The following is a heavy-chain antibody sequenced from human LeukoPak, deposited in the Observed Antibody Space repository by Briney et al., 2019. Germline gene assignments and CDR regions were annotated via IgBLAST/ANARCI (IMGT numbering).Heavy chain of an antibody. J-gene: IGHJ4*02. CDR1: GYTFTSYG. CDR2: ISAYNGNT. CDR3: ARVSAAGSMRGGSWNF. Sequence: ASVKVSCKASGYTFTSYGISWVRQAPGQGLEWMGWISAYNGNTNYAQKLQGRVTMTTDTSTSTAYMELRSLRSDDTAVYHCARVSAAGSMRGGSWNFWSQGTLVTVSS. D-gene: IGHD2-15*01. V-gene: IGHV1-18*04.